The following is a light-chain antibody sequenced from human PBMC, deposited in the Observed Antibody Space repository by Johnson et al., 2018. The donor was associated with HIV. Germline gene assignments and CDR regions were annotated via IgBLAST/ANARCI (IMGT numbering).Light chain of an antibody. Sequence: QSVLTQSPSASGTPGQRVTISCSGTSSNIGNNYVSWYQQLPGTAPKLPIHENNKRPPGIPARSSGPKSGTSATLGIPGLQPGDEADYYCGTWDSSLSAGGVFGTGTKVTVL. CDR1: SSNIGNNY. V-gene: IGLV1-51*02. J-gene: IGLJ1*01. CDR3: GTWDSSLSAGGV. CDR2: ENN.